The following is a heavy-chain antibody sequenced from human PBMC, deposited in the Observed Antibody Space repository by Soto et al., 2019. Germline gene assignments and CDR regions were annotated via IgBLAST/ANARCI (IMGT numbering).Heavy chain of an antibody. D-gene: IGHD4-4*01. CDR2: IGTSGKTI. V-gene: IGHV3-48*03. CDR1: GFTFSSYE. J-gene: IGHJ6*02. CDR3: ARDPAIYSGKFDYGLDV. Sequence: GGSLRLSCAVSGFTFSSYEMNWVRQAPGKGLEWVSYIGTSGKTIYYADSVRGRFTISRDNAKNSLYLQMNSLRAEDAAVYFCARDPAIYSGKFDYGLDVWGRGTTVTVSS.